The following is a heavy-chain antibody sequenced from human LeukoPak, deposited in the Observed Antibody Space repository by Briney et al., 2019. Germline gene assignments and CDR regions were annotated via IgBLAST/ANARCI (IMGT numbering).Heavy chain of an antibody. CDR2: IYTGDNT. D-gene: IGHD5-18*01. CDR3: ARRGHGYGSPFDY. CDR1: GFTVSSNY. V-gene: IGHV3-66*04. Sequence: GGSLRLSCAASGFTVSSNYMNWVRQAPGKGLEWVSMIYTGDNTFYTDSVKGRFTISRDNSENTLDLQMNSLRAEDTAVYYCARRGHGYGSPFDYWGQGTLVTVSS. J-gene: IGHJ4*02.